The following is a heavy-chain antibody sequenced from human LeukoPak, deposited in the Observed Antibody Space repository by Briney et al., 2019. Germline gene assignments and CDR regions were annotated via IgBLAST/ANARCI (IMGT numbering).Heavy chain of an antibody. CDR3: ARVRHVYGQFDF. CDR2: LSHSGSKT. D-gene: IGHD5/OR15-5a*01. Sequence: PGGSLRLSCAASGFTFSNYDMSWVRQAPGKGLEWVSGLSHSGSKTYFADSVKGRFTISRDNSKNTLYLQMDSLKAEDTAVFYCARVRHVYGQFDFWGQGTLATVSS. V-gene: IGHV3-23*01. J-gene: IGHJ4*02. CDR1: GFTFSNYD.